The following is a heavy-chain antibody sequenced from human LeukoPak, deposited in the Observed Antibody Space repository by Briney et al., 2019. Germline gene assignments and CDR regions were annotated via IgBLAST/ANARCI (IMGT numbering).Heavy chain of an antibody. J-gene: IGHJ6*03. V-gene: IGHV4-4*07. CDR3: ARDWVGPRGGYYYYYYYMDV. CDR1: GASISDYY. D-gene: IGHD3-16*01. Sequence: SETLSLTCTVSGASISDYYWSWIRQPAGKGLEWIGRIYTSGSTNYNPSLKSRVTISVDKSKNQFCLKVNSVTAADTAVYYCARDWVGPRGGYYYYYYYMDVWGKGTTVTVSS. CDR2: IYTSGST.